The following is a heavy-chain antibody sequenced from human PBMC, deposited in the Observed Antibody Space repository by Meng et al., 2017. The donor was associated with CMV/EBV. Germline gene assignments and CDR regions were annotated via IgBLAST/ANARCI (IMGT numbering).Heavy chain of an antibody. V-gene: IGHV1-2*02. CDR2: INPNSGAT. CDR1: GYIVTGYD. CDR3: ARERGVSSVWFGS. Sequence: KASGYIVTGYDIHWVRQAPGQGLEWMGWINPNSGATYYAENVQGRITMTRDTSISTVHMELMRLRSDDTAVYFCARERGVSSVWFGSWGQGTLVTVSS. J-gene: IGHJ5*01. D-gene: IGHD3-10*01.